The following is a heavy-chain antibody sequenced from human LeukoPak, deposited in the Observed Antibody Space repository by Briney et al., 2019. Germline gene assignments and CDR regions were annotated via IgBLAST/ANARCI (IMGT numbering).Heavy chain of an antibody. CDR2: IHPNDFNT. D-gene: IGHD6-19*01. V-gene: IGHV5-51*01. CDR1: GYRFTSYW. CDR3: ARPGSGWSLDY. J-gene: IGHJ4*02. Sequence: GESLKISCKGSGYRFTSYWIGWVRQMPGKGLEWMGIIHPNDFNTRYSPSFQGQVTFSADKSISTAYLQWSSLKASGTAMYYCARPGSGWSLDYWGQGTLVTVSS.